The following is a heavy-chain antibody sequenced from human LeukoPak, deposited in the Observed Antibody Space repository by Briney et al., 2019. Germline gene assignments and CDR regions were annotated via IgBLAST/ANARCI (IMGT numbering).Heavy chain of an antibody. Sequence: GGSLRLSCAESGFTSSISSMRCVRHAPEEGLEWVSSIISSSSYIYYADSVKGRFTISRDNAKNSLYLQMNSLRAEDTAVYYCARSGYSGYDSGYYFDYWGQGTLVTVSS. J-gene: IGHJ4*02. D-gene: IGHD5-12*01. CDR2: IISSSSYI. V-gene: IGHV3-21*01. CDR1: GFTSSISS. CDR3: ARSGYSGYDSGYYFDY.